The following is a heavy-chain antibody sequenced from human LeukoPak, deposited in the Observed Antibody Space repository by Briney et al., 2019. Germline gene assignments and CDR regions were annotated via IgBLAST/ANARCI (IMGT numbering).Heavy chain of an antibody. CDR1: GFTFSNHG. CDR2: ISHSGDIT. V-gene: IGHV3-23*01. D-gene: IGHD5-12*01. CDR3: AKDDAWLRFGE. Sequence: GGSLRLSCAAYGFTFSNHGMDWVRQAPGKGLEWVSGISHSGDITYYADSVKGRFTISRDNSKNTLYLEVIRLTPEDSAVYYCAKDDAWLRFGEWSQGTLVTVSS. J-gene: IGHJ4*02.